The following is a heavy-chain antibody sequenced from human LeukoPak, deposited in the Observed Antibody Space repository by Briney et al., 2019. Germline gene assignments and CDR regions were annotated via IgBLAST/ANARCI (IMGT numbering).Heavy chain of an antibody. V-gene: IGHV3-9*01. CDR2: ISWNSGSI. CDR3: AKSGTTDYYYYYYMDV. Sequence: GRSLRLSCAASGFTFDDYAMHWVRQAPGKGLEWVSGISWNSGSIGYADSVKGRLTISRDNAKNSLYLQMNSLRAEDTALYYCAKSGTTDYYYYYYMDVWGKGTTVTVSS. CDR1: GFTFDDYA. D-gene: IGHD1-14*01. J-gene: IGHJ6*03.